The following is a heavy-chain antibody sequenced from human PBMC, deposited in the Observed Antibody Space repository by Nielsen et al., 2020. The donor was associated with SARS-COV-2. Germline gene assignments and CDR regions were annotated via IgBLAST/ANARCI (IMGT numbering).Heavy chain of an antibody. J-gene: IGHJ6*02. Sequence: GESLKISCAASGFTFSDYAMAWVRQAPGKGLEWVSAIRTSGGTTYYADSVKGRCTISRDNSKNTLYLQMNSLRVEDTAVYYCARGGRVDVWGQGTTVSVS. CDR1: GFTFSDYA. CDR3: ARGGRVDV. CDR2: IRTSGGTT. V-gene: IGHV3-23*01. D-gene: IGHD3-10*01.